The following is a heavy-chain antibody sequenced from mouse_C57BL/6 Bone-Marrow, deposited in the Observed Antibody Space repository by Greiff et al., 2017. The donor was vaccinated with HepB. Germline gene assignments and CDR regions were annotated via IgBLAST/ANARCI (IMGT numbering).Heavy chain of an antibody. CDR2: IDPSDSYT. V-gene: IGHV1-69*01. J-gene: IGHJ3*01. D-gene: IGHD2-4*01. CDR1: GYTFTSYW. CDR3: ARAGAAYDYPFAY. Sequence: QVQLQQSGAELVMPGASVKLSCKASGYTFTSYWMHWVKQRPGQGLEWIGEIDPSDSYTNYNQKFKGKSTLTVDKSSSTAYMQLSSLTSEDSAVYDCARAGAAYDYPFAYWGQGTLVTVSA.